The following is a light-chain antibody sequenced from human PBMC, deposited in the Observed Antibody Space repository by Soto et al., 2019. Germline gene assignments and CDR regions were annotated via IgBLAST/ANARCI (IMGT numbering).Light chain of an antibody. Sequence: DIQMTQSTRFLSASVGDIVTITCRASQNIRTYLTWYQQKPGKGPTVLIYAASTLQSGVPSRFSGSTTGTDCTLTITGLQPEDSATYYCQQTLSVPRTFGLGTKVEIK. CDR1: QNIRTY. CDR3: QQTLSVPRT. CDR2: AAS. J-gene: IGKJ1*01. V-gene: IGKV1-39*01.